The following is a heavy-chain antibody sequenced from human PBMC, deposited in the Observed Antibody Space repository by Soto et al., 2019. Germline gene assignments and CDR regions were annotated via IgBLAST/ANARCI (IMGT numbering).Heavy chain of an antibody. CDR3: ARQPLRGYYDSSGPFDP. D-gene: IGHD3-22*01. CDR2: IYPGDSDT. Sequence: GESLKSSCKGSGYSFTSYWIGSVRQMPGKGLEWMGIIYPGDSDTRYSPSFQGQVTISADKSISTAYLQWSSLKASDTAMYYCARQPLRGYYDSSGPFDPWGQGTLVTVSS. CDR1: GYSFTSYW. J-gene: IGHJ5*02. V-gene: IGHV5-51*01.